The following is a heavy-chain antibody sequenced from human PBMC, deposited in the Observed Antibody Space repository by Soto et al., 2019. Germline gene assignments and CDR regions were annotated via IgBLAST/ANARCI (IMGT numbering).Heavy chain of an antibody. CDR3: AKEGEGKLWFGEADFDY. Sequence: EVQLLESGGGLVQPGGSLRLSCAASGFTFSSYAMSWVRQAPGKGLEWVSAISGSGGSTYYADSVKGRFTISRDNTKNTLYLQMNSLRAEDTAVYYCAKEGEGKLWFGEADFDYWGQGTLVTVSS. J-gene: IGHJ4*02. D-gene: IGHD3-10*01. V-gene: IGHV3-23*01. CDR2: ISGSGGST. CDR1: GFTFSSYA.